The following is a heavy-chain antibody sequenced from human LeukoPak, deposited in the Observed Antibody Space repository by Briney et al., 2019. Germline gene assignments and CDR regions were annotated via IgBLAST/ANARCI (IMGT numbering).Heavy chain of an antibody. J-gene: IGHJ4*02. V-gene: IGHV4-59*01. CDR3: GSQKVRGVFDY. Sequence: SETLSLTCTVSGGSITAYAWTWIRQPPGKGLEWIGYSYSSGAINYNPSLKSRATISLRTSQNQFSLQNSYAKSRYTGVYYCGSQKVRGVFDYWGQGALVAVS. D-gene: IGHD3-10*01. CDR2: SYSSGAI. CDR1: GGSITAYA.